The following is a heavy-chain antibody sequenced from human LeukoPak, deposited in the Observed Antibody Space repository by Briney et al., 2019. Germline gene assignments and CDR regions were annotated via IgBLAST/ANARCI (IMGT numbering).Heavy chain of an antibody. CDR2: IYHSGST. D-gene: IGHD3-10*01. Sequence: PSETLSLTCTVSGYSISSGYYWGWIRQPPGKGLEWIGSIYHSGSTCYNPSLKSRVTISVDTSKNQFSLKLSSATAADTAVYYCARHRYYYRSGSYYGAPYYMDVWGKGTTVTISS. CDR1: GYSISSGYY. V-gene: IGHV4-38-2*02. J-gene: IGHJ6*03. CDR3: ARHRYYYRSGSYYGAPYYMDV.